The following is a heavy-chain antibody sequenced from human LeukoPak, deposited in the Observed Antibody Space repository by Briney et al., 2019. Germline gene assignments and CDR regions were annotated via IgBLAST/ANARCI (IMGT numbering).Heavy chain of an antibody. CDR2: INTNTGNP. J-gene: IGHJ5*02. CDR3: AYLIPSIAVADTNWFDP. Sequence: ASVKVSCKASGYTFTSYAMNWVRQAPGQGLEWMGWINTNTGNPTYAQGFTGRFVFSLDTSVSTAYLQISSLKAEDTAVYYCAYLIPSIAVADTNWFDPWGQGTLVTVSS. D-gene: IGHD6-19*01. V-gene: IGHV7-4-1*02. CDR1: GYTFTSYA.